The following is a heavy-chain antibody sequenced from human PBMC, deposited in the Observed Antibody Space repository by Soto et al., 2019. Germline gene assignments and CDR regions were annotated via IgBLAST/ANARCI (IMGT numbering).Heavy chain of an antibody. CDR3: ARDNAYYYDSSSPGCFDP. Sequence: SVKGSCKASGGSFSSYAISWVRQAPGQGLEWMGGIIPIFGTANYAQKFQGRVTITADESTSTAYMELSSLRSEDTAVYYCARDNAYYYDSSSPGCFDPWGQGTLVTVSS. J-gene: IGHJ5*02. CDR1: GGSFSSYA. CDR2: IIPIFGTA. V-gene: IGHV1-69*13. D-gene: IGHD3-22*01.